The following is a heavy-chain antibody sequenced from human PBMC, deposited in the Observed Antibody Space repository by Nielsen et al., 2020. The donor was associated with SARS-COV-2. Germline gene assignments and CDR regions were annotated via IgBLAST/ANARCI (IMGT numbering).Heavy chain of an antibody. D-gene: IGHD4-23*01. CDR3: AKLSGGNSLSGMDV. CDR1: GFTINNFA. J-gene: IGHJ6*02. V-gene: IGHV3-23*01. Sequence: GESPTLSCAASGFTINNFAMSWARQPPEKGLEWVPGISGSGDYTYYGDSVKGRFTISRDNSKNTLYLQMNILRAEDTAVYYCAKLSGGNSLSGMDVWGQGTTVTVSS. CDR2: ISGSGDYT.